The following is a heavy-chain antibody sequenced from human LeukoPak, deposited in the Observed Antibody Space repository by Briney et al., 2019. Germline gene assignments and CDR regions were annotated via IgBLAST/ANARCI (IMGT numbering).Heavy chain of an antibody. V-gene: IGHV3-48*03. J-gene: IGHJ5*02. CDR2: IRSSGSTI. D-gene: IGHD2-21*02. Sequence: PGGTLRLSCAASGITFSSYEMNWVRQAPGKGLEWVSYIRSSGSTIYYADSVKGRFTISRDNAKNSLYLQMNSLRADATAVYYCAREICGGDCYSGWFDPWGQGTLVTVSS. CDR1: GITFSSYE. CDR3: AREICGGDCYSGWFDP.